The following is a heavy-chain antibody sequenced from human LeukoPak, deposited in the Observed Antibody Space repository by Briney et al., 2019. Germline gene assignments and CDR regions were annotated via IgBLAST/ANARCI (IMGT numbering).Heavy chain of an antibody. J-gene: IGHJ3*02. CDR3: AKTLRELSGGAFDI. CDR2: ISYDGSNK. D-gene: IGHD1-26*01. V-gene: IGHV3-30*04. Sequence: GRSLRLSCAASGFTFSSYAMHWVRQAPGKGREWVAVISYDGSNKYYADSVKGRFTISRDNSKNTLYLQMNSLRAEDTAVYYCAKTLRELSGGAFDIWGQGTMVTVSS. CDR1: GFTFSSYA.